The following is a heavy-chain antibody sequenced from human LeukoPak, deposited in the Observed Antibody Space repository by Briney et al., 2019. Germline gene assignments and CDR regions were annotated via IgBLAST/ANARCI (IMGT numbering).Heavy chain of an antibody. J-gene: IGHJ4*02. CDR2: INGSGGST. CDR3: AKGQNYYDSSPSSFDY. V-gene: IGHV3-23*01. D-gene: IGHD3-22*01. CDR1: GFTFSSYA. Sequence: PGGSLRLSCAASGFTFSSYAMSWVRQAPGKGLEWVSAINGSGGSTYYADSVKGRFTISRDNSKNTLYLQMNSLRAEDTAVYYCAKGQNYYDSSPSSFDYWGQGTLVTVSS.